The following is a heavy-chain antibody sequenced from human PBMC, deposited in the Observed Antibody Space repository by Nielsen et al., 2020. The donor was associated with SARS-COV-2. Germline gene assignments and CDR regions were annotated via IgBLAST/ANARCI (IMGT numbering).Heavy chain of an antibody. V-gene: IGHV6-1*01. CDR2: TYCRSKWYN. CDR1: GDSVSSNSAA. D-gene: IGHD6-13*01. Sequence: LRLSCAISGDSVSSNSAAWNWIRQSPSRGLEWLGRTYCRSKWYNDYAVSVKSRITINPDTSKNQFSLQLSSVTAADTAVYYCARDSGYSSSWYAWFDPWGQGTLVTVSS. CDR3: ARDSGYSSSWYAWFDP. J-gene: IGHJ5*02.